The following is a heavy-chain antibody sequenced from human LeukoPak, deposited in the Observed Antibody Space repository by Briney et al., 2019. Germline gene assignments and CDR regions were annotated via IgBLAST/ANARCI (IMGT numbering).Heavy chain of an antibody. D-gene: IGHD3-9*01. CDR3: ARELILTGYYPDY. CDR1: GFTFSSYS. CDR2: VSSSSSYI. V-gene: IGHV3-21*01. Sequence: GGSLRLSCAASGFTFSSYSMNWVRQAPGKGLEWVSSVSSSSSYIYYADSVKGRFTISRDNSKNTLYLQMNSLRAEDTAVYYCARELILTGYYPDYWGQGTLVTVSS. J-gene: IGHJ4*02.